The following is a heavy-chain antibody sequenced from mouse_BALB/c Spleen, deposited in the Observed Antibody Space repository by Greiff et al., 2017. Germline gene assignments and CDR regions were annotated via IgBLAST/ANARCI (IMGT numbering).Heavy chain of an antibody. CDR1: GYSFTGYY. D-gene: IGHD2-14*01. J-gene: IGHJ4*01. Sequence: LVKTGASVKISCKASGYSFTGYYMHWVKQSHGKSLEWIGYISCYNGATSYNQKFKGKASFTVDTSSSTAYMQFNSLTSEDSAVYYCARKYDGGGAMDYWGQGTSVTVSS. CDR2: ISCYNGAT. V-gene: IGHV1S34*01. CDR3: ARKYDGGGAMDY.